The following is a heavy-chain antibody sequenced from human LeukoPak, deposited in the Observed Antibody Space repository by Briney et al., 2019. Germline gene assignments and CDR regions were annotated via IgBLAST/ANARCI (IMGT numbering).Heavy chain of an antibody. V-gene: IGHV4-34*01. J-gene: IGHJ5*02. CDR3: ARGPLVTIFGVVIVFDP. CDR1: GGSFSGYY. Sequence: PSETLSLTCAVYGGSFSGYYWSWIRQPPGKGLEWIGEINHSGSTNYNPSLKSRVTISVDTSKNQFSLKLSSVTAADTAVYYCARGPLVTIFGVVIVFDPWGQGTLVTVSP. D-gene: IGHD3-3*01. CDR2: INHSGST.